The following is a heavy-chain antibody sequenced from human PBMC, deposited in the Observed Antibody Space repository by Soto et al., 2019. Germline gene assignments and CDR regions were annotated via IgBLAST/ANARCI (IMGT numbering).Heavy chain of an antibody. CDR2: INSDGSST. CDR3: ASETRVLRYFDWLPPTLTYGMDV. CDR1: GFTFSSYW. D-gene: IGHD3-9*01. Sequence: EVQLVESGGGLVQPGGSLRLSCAASGFTFSSYWMHWVRQAPGKGLVWVSRINSDGSSTSYADSVKGRFTISRDNAKNTLYLQMNSLRAEDTAVYYCASETRVLRYFDWLPPTLTYGMDVWGQGTTVTVSS. V-gene: IGHV3-74*01. J-gene: IGHJ6*02.